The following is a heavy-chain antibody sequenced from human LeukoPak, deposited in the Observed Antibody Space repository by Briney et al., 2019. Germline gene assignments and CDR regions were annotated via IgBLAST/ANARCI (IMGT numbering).Heavy chain of an antibody. V-gene: IGHV4-59*01. J-gene: IGHJ4*02. D-gene: IGHD1-26*01. CDR1: GGSISSYY. CDR3: AREVGATYSSFDY. Sequence: PSETLSLTCTVSGGSISSYYWSWIRQPPGKGLEWIGYIYYSGSTNYNPSLKSRVTISVDTSKNQFSLKLSSVTAADTAVYYCAREVGATYSSFDYWGQGTLVTVSS. CDR2: IYYSGST.